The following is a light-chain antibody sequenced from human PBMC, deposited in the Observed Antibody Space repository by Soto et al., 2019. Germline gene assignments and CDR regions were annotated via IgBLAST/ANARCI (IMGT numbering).Light chain of an antibody. CDR1: QGIRND. Sequence: AIQMTQSPSSLSASVGDRVTITCRASQGIRNDLGWFQQKPGKAPKLLIYAASSLQSGVPSRFSGSGSGTDFTLTISSLRPEDIATYYCQQYLNVPLTFGQGTRLEI. V-gene: IGKV1-6*01. CDR2: AAS. CDR3: QQYLNVPLT. J-gene: IGKJ5*01.